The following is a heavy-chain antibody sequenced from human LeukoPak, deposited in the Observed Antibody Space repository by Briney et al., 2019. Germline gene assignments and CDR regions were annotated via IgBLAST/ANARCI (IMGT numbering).Heavy chain of an antibody. D-gene: IGHD3-10*01. V-gene: IGHV1-18*04. CDR1: GYTFTSYG. CDR3: ARVPLEATMVRGVIPNWFDP. Sequence: ASVKVSCKASGYTFTSYGISWMRQAPGQGLEWMGWISAYNGNTNYAQKLQGRVTMTTDTSTSTAYMELRSLRSDDTAVYYCARVPLEATMVRGVIPNWFDPWGQGTLVTASS. CDR2: ISAYNGNT. J-gene: IGHJ5*02.